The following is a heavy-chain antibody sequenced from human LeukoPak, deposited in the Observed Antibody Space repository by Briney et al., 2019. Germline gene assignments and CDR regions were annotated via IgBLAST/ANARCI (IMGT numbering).Heavy chain of an antibody. CDR2: IRNKANVYTT. Sequence: GGSLRLSCAASGFTFSDHYMDWVRQAPGKGLEWVGRIRNKANVYTTEYAASVKGRFTISRDDSKNSLYLQMNSLKTEDTAVYYCARAPNSGTLGEDYWGQGTLVTVSS. V-gene: IGHV3-72*01. J-gene: IGHJ4*02. D-gene: IGHD1-26*01. CDR3: ARAPNSGTLGEDY. CDR1: GFTFSDHY.